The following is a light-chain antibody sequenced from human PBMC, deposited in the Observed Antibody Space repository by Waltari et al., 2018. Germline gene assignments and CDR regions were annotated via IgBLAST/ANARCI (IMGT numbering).Light chain of an antibody. CDR2: GTS. J-gene: IGKJ4*01. CDR3: QQYDGEVVT. Sequence: IVLTQSPGTLSLSPAERATLPGRASQSVTRISLTWYQQKLGQAPRLLIYGTSSRATAIPDRFSGSGSGTDFTLTISRLEPEDFAVYYCQQYDGEVVTFGGGTKVEI. CDR1: QSVTRIS. V-gene: IGKV3-20*01.